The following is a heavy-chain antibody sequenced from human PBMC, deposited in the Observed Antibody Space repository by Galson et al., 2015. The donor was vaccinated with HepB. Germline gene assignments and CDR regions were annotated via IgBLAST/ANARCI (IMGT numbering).Heavy chain of an antibody. J-gene: IGHJ4*02. CDR2: IDWDDDK. Sequence: PALVKPTQTLTLTCTFSGFSLSTSGMCVSWIRQPPGKALEWLARIDWDDDKYYSTSLKTRLTISKDTSKNQVVLTMTNMDPVDTATYYCARGSYYYGSGSYPLDYWGQGTLVTVSS. D-gene: IGHD3-10*01. V-gene: IGHV2-70*11. CDR1: GFSLSTSGMC. CDR3: ARGSYYYGSGSYPLDY.